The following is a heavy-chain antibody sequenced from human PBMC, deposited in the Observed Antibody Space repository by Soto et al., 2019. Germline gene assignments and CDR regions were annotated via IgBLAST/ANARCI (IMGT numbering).Heavy chain of an antibody. J-gene: IGHJ4*02. V-gene: IGHV5-51*01. D-gene: IGHD6-19*01. Sequence: XESLTISCKGSGYSFTSYWIGLVRQMPGKGLEWMGIIYPGDSDTRYSPSFQGQVTISADKSISTAYLQWSSLKASDTAMYYCARYVLAVAGPNFDYWGQGTLVTVSS. CDR1: GYSFTSYW. CDR3: ARYVLAVAGPNFDY. CDR2: IYPGDSDT.